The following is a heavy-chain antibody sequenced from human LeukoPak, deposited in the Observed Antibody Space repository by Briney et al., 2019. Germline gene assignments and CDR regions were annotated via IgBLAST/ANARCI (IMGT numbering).Heavy chain of an antibody. CDR3: ARSGASSSGWPLDY. V-gene: IGHV4-38-2*02. J-gene: IGHJ4*02. CDR2: IYHDGST. D-gene: IGHD6-19*01. CDR1: GYSISSGYY. Sequence: SETLSLTCTVSGYSISSGYYWGWIRQPPGKGPEWIGNIYHDGSTYYNPSLKSRVTISVDTSKNQFSLKLNSVTAADTAVYYCARSGASSSGWPLDYWGQGTLVIVSS.